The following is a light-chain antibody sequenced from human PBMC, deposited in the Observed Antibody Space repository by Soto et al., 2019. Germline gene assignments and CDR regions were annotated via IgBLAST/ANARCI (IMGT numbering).Light chain of an antibody. J-gene: IGLJ2*01. CDR1: CSDVGGYNY. CDR3: SSYAGNNNLL. V-gene: IGLV2-8*01. Sequence: QSALTQPASVSGSPGQSITISCTGTCSDVGGYNYVSWYQQHPGKAPKLMIYEVRERPSGVPDRFSGSKSGNTASLTVSGLQAEDEADYYCSSYAGNNNLLFGGGTKVTVL. CDR2: EVR.